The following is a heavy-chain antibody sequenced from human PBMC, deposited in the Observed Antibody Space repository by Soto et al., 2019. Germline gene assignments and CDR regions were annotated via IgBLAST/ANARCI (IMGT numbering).Heavy chain of an antibody. CDR2: IYYSGST. V-gene: IGHV4-31*03. J-gene: IGHJ5*02. Sequence: QVQLQESGPGLVKPSQTLSLTCTVSGGSISSGGYYWNWIRQHPGKGLEWIEYIYYSGSTYYNPSLKSRVTISVDTSKTQLSLELSAVTCADTAVYYCARSVFPWGQGTLVTVSS. CDR3: ARSVFP. CDR1: GGSISSGGYY.